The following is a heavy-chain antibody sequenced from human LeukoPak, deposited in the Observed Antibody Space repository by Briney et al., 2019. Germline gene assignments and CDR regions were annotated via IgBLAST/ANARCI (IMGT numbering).Heavy chain of an antibody. V-gene: IGHV4-34*01. CDR1: GGSFSGYY. CDR3: ARGPYDYVWGGYRHINEYYFDY. Sequence: SETLSLTCAVYGGSFSGYYWSWIRQPPGKGLEWIGEINHSGSTNYNPSLKSRVTISVDTSKNQFSLKLSSVTAADTAVYYCARGPYDYVWGGYRHINEYYFDYWGQGTLVTVSS. D-gene: IGHD3-16*02. CDR2: INHSGST. J-gene: IGHJ4*02.